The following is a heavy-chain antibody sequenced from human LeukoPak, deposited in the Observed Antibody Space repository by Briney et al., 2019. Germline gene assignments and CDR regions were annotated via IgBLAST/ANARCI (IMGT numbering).Heavy chain of an antibody. CDR1: GFTCNTYA. Sequence: GGSLRLSCTASGFTCNTYAMTWVRQLPGKGLEWVSSVCDSGDLTYYADSAKGRFTISRDNSRNTLYLQMNSLRVEDTAVYYCAKDRPPNYSSRQGFSDNWFDPWGQGTLVTVSS. D-gene: IGHD2-2*01. CDR2: VCDSGDLT. CDR3: AKDRPPNYSSRQGFSDNWFDP. J-gene: IGHJ5*02. V-gene: IGHV3-23*01.